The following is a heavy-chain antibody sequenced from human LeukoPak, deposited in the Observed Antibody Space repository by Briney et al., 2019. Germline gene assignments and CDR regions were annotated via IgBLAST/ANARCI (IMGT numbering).Heavy chain of an antibody. V-gene: IGHV4-4*07. CDR3: ARGDMITFGGVIVPVDY. J-gene: IGHJ4*02. CDR1: GGSISNYY. D-gene: IGHD3-16*02. CDR2: IYISGSTSGST. Sequence: SETLSLTCTVSGGSISNYYWSWIRQPAGKGLEWIGRIYISGSTSGSTDYNPSLKSRVTISVDTSKNQFSLKLSSVTAADTAVYYCARGDMITFGGVIVPVDYWGQGTLVTVSS.